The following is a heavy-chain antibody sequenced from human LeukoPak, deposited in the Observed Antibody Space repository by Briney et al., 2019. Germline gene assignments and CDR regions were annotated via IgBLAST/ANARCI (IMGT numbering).Heavy chain of an antibody. CDR3: AKGLVPAAIRVVDY. V-gene: IGHV3-23*01. D-gene: IGHD2-2*01. CDR1: EFTFSSYA. CDR2: ISGSGDTT. J-gene: IGHJ4*02. Sequence: PGGSLRLSCAASEFTFSSYALSWVRQAPGKGLEWVSAISGSGDTTYYADSVKGRFTISRDNSKNTLYLQMNSLRAEDTAVYYCAKGLVPAAIRVVDYWGQGTLVTVSS.